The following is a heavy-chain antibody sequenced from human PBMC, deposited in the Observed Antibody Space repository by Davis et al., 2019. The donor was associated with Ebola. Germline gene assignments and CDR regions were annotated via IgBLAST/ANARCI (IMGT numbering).Heavy chain of an antibody. CDR2: IYYSGST. CDR3: AGDSLIRDKAFDI. Sequence: PSETLSLTCTASGGSISSYYWSWTRPPPGNGLEWIGYIYYSGSTNYNPSLKSRVTISVDTSKNQFSLKLSSVTAADTAVYYCAGDSLIRDKAFDIWGQGTMVTVSS. D-gene: IGHD2-8*01. J-gene: IGHJ3*02. V-gene: IGHV4-59*01. CDR1: GGSISSYY.